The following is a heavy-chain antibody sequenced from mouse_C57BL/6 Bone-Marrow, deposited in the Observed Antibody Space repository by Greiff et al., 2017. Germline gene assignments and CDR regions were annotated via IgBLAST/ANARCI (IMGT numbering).Heavy chain of an antibody. V-gene: IGHV1-63*01. CDR1: GYTFTNYW. J-gene: IGHJ3*01. CDR2: IYPGGGYT. D-gene: IGHD3-2*02. CDR3: ARHSSGYLFAY. Sequence: LQESGAELVRPGTSVKMSCKASGYTFTNYWIGWAKQRPGHGLEWIGDIYPGGGYTNYNEKFKGKATLTADKSSSTAYMQFSSLTSEDSAIYYCARHSSGYLFAYWGQGTLVTVSA.